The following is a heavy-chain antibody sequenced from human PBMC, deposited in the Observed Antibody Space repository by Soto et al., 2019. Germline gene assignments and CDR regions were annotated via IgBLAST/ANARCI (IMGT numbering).Heavy chain of an antibody. CDR3: VMVDNYVTPTPQDV. J-gene: IGHJ6*02. V-gene: IGHV1-18*01. D-gene: IGHD3-16*01. CDR2: ISPYTGNT. CDR1: GYIFVNYG. Sequence: QVKLVQSGDEVKKPGASVKVSCKASGYIFVNYGIAWVRQAPGQGLEWMGWISPYTGNTHSATKVQGRLTMTTDTSTSTAYMDLRSLTSDDSAVYYCVMVDNYVTPTPQDVWGQETTVTVSS.